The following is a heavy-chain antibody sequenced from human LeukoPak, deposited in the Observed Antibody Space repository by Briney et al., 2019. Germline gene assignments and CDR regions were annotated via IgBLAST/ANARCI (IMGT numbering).Heavy chain of an antibody. CDR1: GGSISSGDYY. V-gene: IGHV4-30-4*01. J-gene: IGHJ6*02. D-gene: IGHD2-2*01. CDR3: ARGGSQLLTEYYGMDV. Sequence: RSSETLSLTCTVSGGSISSGDYYWSWIRQPPGKGLEWIGYIYYSGSTYYNPSLKSRVTISVDTSKNQFSLKLSSVTAADTAVYYCARGGSQLLTEYYGMDVWGQGTTVTVSS. CDR2: IYYSGST.